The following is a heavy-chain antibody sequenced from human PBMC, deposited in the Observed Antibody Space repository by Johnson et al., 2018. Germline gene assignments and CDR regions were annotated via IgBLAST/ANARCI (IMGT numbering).Heavy chain of an antibody. D-gene: IGHD6-13*01. CDR1: GFTFSSYG. J-gene: IGHJ6*03. V-gene: IGHV3-30*18. CDR3: AKGDLAAACPRPLYYYYDYMDV. CDR2: ISYDGSNK. Sequence: QVQLQESGGGVVQPGRSLRLSCAASGFTFSSYGMHWVRQAPGKGLEWVAVISYDGSNKYYADSVKGRFTISRDNSKNTVYLQMNSLRARDKAVYYRAKGDLAAACPRPLYYYYDYMDVWGKGTTVTVSS.